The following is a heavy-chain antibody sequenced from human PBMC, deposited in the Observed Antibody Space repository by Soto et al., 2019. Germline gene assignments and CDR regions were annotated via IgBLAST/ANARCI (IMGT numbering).Heavy chain of an antibody. CDR1: GGSISSGGYY. Sequence: QVQLQESGPGLVKPSQTLSLTCTVSGGSISSGGYYWIWIRQHPGKGLEWIGYMYYSGSTYYNPSLKSRVTVSVESSKSQFPLERSSVPAAETAVSYCARVWGSSPGPAYGMDVCGQGTTVTVSS. CDR3: ARVWGSSPGPAYGMDV. CDR2: MYYSGST. V-gene: IGHV4-31*03. D-gene: IGHD3-16*01. J-gene: IGHJ6*02.